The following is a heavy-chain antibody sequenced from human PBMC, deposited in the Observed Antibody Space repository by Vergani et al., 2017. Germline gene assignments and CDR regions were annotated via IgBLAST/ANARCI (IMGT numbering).Heavy chain of an antibody. V-gene: IGHV4-34*01. Sequence: QVQLQQWGAGLLKPSETLSLTCAVYGGSFSGYYWSWIRQPPGKGLEWIGEINHSGSTNYNPSLKSRVTISVDTSQNQFSLKLSSVISADTAVYYCVRGVRAAIGKGVDTRGAFDDWGEGTLVTVSS. J-gene: IGHJ4*02. CDR2: INHSGST. D-gene: IGHD2-2*01. CDR3: VRGVRAAIGKGVDTRGAFDD. CDR1: GGSFSGYY.